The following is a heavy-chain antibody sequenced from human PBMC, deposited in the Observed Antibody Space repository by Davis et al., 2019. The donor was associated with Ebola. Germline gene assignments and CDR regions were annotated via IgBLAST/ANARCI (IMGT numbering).Heavy chain of an antibody. CDR2: ISGSGGST. V-gene: IGHV3-23*01. Sequence: PGGSLRLSCAASGFTFSSYAMSWVRQAPGKGLEWVSAISGSGGSTYYADSVKGRFTISRDNSKNTLYLQMNSLRAEDTAVYYCAKQLIVATIGSGLGYWGQGTLVTVSS. J-gene: IGHJ4*02. D-gene: IGHD5-12*01. CDR3: AKQLIVATIGSGLGY. CDR1: GFTFSSYA.